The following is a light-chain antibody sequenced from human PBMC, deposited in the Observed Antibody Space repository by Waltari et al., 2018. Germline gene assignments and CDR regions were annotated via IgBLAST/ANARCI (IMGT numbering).Light chain of an antibody. CDR3: QRADSFPSLT. J-gene: IGKJ4*01. CDR2: AAS. V-gene: IGKV1-12*02. Sequence: DIQMTQSPSSVSASVGDRVTITCRASQDISSWLAWYQQKPGKAPKLLIYAASRLHSGVPSRFSGSGSVTYFTLTISSLHPEDFATYYCQRADSFPSLTFGGGTKVEIK. CDR1: QDISSW.